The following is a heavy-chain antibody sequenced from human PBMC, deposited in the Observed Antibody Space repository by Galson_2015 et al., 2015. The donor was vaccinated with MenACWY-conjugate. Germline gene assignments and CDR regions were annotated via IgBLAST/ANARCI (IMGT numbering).Heavy chain of an antibody. Sequence: PALVKPTQTLTLTCTFSGFSLSTSGVGVGWIRQPPGKALEWLALIYWDDEKRYSPSLKNRLSISKDTSKNQVGLTMTNMDPVDTATYYCAPGTFDILTGYYWFDAFDIWGHGTMVTVSS. CDR3: APGTFDILTGYYWFDAFDI. J-gene: IGHJ3*02. D-gene: IGHD3-9*01. CDR1: GFSLSTSGVG. V-gene: IGHV2-5*02. CDR2: IYWDDEK.